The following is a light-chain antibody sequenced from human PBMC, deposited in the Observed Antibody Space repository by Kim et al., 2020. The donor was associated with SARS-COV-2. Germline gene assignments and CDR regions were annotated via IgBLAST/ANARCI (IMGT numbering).Light chain of an antibody. V-gene: IGLV3-9*01. J-gene: IGLJ3*02. CDR2: NDG. Sequence: SYELTQPLSVSVALGQTASISCGGINIGSKNVHWYQQKPGQAPVLVIYNDGNRPFGIPERFSGSNSGNTATLTISRAQAGDEADSYCQMRASIVVFGCGT. CDR1: NIGSKN. CDR3: QMRASIVV.